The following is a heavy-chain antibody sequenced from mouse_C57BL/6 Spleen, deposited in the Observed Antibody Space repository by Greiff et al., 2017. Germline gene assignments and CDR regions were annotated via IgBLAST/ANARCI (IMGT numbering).Heavy chain of an antibody. CDR2: IDPSDSYT. Sequence: QVQLQQPGAELVKPGASVKLSCKASGYTFTSYWMQWVKQRPGQGLEWIGEIDPSDSYTNYNQKFKGKATLTVDTSSSTAYMQLSSLTSEDSAVFYCARYGTTVVGYFDVWGTGTTVTVSS. CDR1: GYTFTSYW. V-gene: IGHV1-50*01. D-gene: IGHD1-1*01. J-gene: IGHJ1*03. CDR3: ARYGTTVVGYFDV.